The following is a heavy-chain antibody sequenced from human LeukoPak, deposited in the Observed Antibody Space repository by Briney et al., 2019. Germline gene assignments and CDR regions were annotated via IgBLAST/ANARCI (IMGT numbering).Heavy chain of an antibody. CDR3: ARRDYYYYYMDV. V-gene: IGHV4-4*09. CDR1: GGSISSYY. Sequence: SETLSLTCTVSGGSISSYYWSWIRQPPVKGLEWIGYIYTSGSTNYNPSLKSRVTISVDTSKNQFSLKLSSVTAADTAVYYCARRDYYYYYMDVWGKGTTVTVSS. CDR2: IYTSGST. J-gene: IGHJ6*03.